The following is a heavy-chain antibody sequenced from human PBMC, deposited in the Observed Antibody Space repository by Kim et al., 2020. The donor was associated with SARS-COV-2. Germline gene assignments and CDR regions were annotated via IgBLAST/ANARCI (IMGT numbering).Heavy chain of an antibody. V-gene: IGHV4-59*01. J-gene: IGHJ4*02. D-gene: IGHD6-19*01. Sequence: ALKRRVPISVDTSKNQFSLKLSSVTAADTAVYYCARDRGWSGGWFPIDYWGQGTLVTVSS. CDR3: ARDRGWSGGWFPIDY.